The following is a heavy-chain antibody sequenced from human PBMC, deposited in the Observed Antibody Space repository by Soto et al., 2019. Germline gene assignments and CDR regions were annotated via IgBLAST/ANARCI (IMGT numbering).Heavy chain of an antibody. J-gene: IGHJ4*02. D-gene: IGHD5-12*01. Sequence: PGGSLRLACAASGVTFCSYAVTGARQSPGKGLEWVSVISGSSGSTHYADSVKGRFTISRDNSKNTLYLQINSLRAEDTAVYYCAKTPANIVATTQFDYWGQGTLVTVSS. CDR3: AKTPANIVATTQFDY. V-gene: IGHV3-23*01. CDR1: GVTFCSYA. CDR2: ISGSSGST.